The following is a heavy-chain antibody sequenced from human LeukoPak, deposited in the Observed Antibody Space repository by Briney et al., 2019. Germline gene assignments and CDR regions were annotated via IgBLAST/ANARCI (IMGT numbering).Heavy chain of an antibody. D-gene: IGHD6-19*01. CDR1: GFTFSSYG. J-gene: IGHJ4*02. CDR2: ISSTGGTT. Sequence: GGSLRLSCAASGFTFSSYGMSWVRQAPGKGLEWVSAISSTGGTTYYADSVKGRFTISRDNSKNTLYLQMNSLRAEDTAVCYCARDSVSSGWYFDYWGQGTLVTVSS. V-gene: IGHV3-23*01. CDR3: ARDSVSSGWYFDY.